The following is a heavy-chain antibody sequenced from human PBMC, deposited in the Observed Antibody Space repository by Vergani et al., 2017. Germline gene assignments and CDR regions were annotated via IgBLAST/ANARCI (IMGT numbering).Heavy chain of an antibody. Sequence: ELQLVESGGGLVQPGGSLRLSCAASGSTVSGNSMTWVRQAPGKGLECVSGFYSGGSTYYADSVKGRFTISRDNSKNTLYLQMNSLRAEDTAVYYCARWGQQLVFGAFDIWGQGTMVTVSS. D-gene: IGHD6-13*01. V-gene: IGHV3-66*01. CDR3: ARWGQQLVFGAFDI. CDR2: FYSGGST. J-gene: IGHJ3*02. CDR1: GSTVSGNS.